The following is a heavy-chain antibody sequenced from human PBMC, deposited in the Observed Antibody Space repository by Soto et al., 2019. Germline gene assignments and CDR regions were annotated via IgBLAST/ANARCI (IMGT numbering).Heavy chain of an antibody. CDR3: ARRGPGTYFDY. Sequence: GSLRLSCAASGFTFSSYAMNWVRQAPGKGLEWVSVISGSGDSTYYADSVKGRFTISRDNSKNTLYLQMNSLRTEDTAVYYCARRGPGTYFDYWGQGTLVTVSS. J-gene: IGHJ4*02. V-gene: IGHV3-23*01. D-gene: IGHD6-13*01. CDR1: GFTFSSYA. CDR2: ISGSGDST.